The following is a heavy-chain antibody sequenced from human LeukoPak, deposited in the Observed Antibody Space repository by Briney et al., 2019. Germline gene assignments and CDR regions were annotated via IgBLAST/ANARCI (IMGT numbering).Heavy chain of an antibody. V-gene: IGHV4-61*02. CDR3: ARGGTLFTFFDS. J-gene: IGHJ4*02. CDR2: IYTTGNT. CDR1: GGSISSDDYY. Sequence: SETLSLTCTESGGSISSDDYYWNWIRQPAGKGLEWIGRIYTTGNTMYNPSLESRVSMSIDTSKNQVSLKVKSVTAADTAVYYCARGGTLFTFFDSWGQGTLVTVSS.